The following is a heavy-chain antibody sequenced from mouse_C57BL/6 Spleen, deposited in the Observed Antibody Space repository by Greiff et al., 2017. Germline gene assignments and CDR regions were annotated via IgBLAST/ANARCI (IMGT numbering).Heavy chain of an antibody. CDR2: INSDGGST. D-gene: IGHD3-2*02. CDR1: EYEFPSHD. J-gene: IGHJ1*03. CDR3: ERQLRLEYFDG. Sequence: EVHLVESGGGLVQPGESLKLSCESNEYEFPSHDMSWVRKTPEKRLELVAAINSDGGSTYYPDTMERRCIMSRDNTNKTRYLHMSSLRSEDTAWYYGERQLRLEYFDGWGTGTTVTVSA. V-gene: IGHV5-2*01.